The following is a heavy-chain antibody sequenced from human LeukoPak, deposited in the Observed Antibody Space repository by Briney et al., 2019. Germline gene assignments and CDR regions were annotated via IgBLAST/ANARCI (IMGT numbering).Heavy chain of an antibody. Sequence: PSESLSLTCAVYGGSFSGYYWGWIRQPPGKGLEWIGEINHSGSTNYNPSLKSRVTISVDTSKNQFSLKLSSVTAADTAVYYCARGCIAAAGIQAPTCSNDEGGDYWGQGTLVTVSS. CDR3: ARGCIAAAGIQAPTCSNDEGGDY. CDR1: GGSFSGYY. D-gene: IGHD6-13*01. V-gene: IGHV4-34*01. CDR2: INHSGST. J-gene: IGHJ4*02.